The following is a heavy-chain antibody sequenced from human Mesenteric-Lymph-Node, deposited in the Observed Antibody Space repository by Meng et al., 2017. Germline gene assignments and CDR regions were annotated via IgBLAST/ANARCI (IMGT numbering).Heavy chain of an antibody. Sequence: GESLKISCAGSGFTFTTHSMNWVRQAPGKGLEWVSYISSSGSTIYYADSVKGRFTISRDNAKNSLYLQMNSLRAEDTAVYYCARDRSTGYDFWSGYLYYYYYGMDVWGQGTTVTVSS. J-gene: IGHJ6*02. CDR2: ISSSGSTI. CDR1: GFTFTTHS. V-gene: IGHV3-48*04. CDR3: ARDRSTGYDFWSGYLYYYYYGMDV. D-gene: IGHD3-3*01.